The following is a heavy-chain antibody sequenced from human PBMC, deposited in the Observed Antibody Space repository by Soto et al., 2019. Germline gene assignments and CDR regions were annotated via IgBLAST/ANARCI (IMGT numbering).Heavy chain of an antibody. J-gene: IGHJ6*02. CDR3: ARDHGVGYGMDV. V-gene: IGHV4-59*01. Sequence: PSETLSLTCTVSGGSISSYCWSWIRQPPGKGLEWIGYIYYSGSTNYNPSLKSRVTISVDTSKNQFSLKLSSVTAADTAVYYCARDHGVGYGMDVWGQGTTVTVSS. CDR2: IYYSGST. D-gene: IGHD3-16*01. CDR1: GGSISSYC.